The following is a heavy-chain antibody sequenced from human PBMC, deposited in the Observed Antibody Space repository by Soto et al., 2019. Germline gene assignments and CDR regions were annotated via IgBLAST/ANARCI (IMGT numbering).Heavy chain of an antibody. CDR1: GFTFSHYA. Sequence: EVQLLESGGGLVQPGGSLRLSCAASGFTFSHYAMTWVRQAPGKGLEWVSTMTYSGDSIYYADSVKGRFTISRDNSKNTLYLQMNSLRAEDTAVYYCAEKLHYGSGTYYFYFDYWGQGTLVTVSS. J-gene: IGHJ4*02. D-gene: IGHD3-10*01. CDR2: MTYSGDSI. CDR3: AEKLHYGSGTYYFYFDY. V-gene: IGHV3-23*01.